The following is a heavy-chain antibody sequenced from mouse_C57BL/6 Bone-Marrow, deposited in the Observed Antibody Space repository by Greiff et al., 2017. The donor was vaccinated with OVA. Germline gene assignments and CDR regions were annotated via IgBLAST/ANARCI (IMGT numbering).Heavy chain of an antibody. CDR2: ISNGGGST. D-gene: IGHD2-4*01. Sequence: EVNVVESGGGLVQPGGSLKLSCAASGFTFSDYYMYWVRQTPEKRLEWVAYISNGGGSTYYPDTVKGRFTISRDNAKNTLYLQMSRLKSEDTAMYYCARQGYYDYDGGGVDYWGQGTSVTVSS. V-gene: IGHV5-12*01. J-gene: IGHJ4*01. CDR3: ARQGYYDYDGGGVDY. CDR1: GFTFSDYY.